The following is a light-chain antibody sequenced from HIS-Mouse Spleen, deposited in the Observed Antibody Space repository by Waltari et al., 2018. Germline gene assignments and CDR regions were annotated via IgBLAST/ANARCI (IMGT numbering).Light chain of an antibody. J-gene: IGLJ3*02. Sequence: QSALTQPASVSGSPGQSITISCTGTSSDVGSYNLVSWYQQHPGKAPKLMVYEGSKRPSGVFNRFFGSKSANTASLTISGLQAEDEADYYCCSYAGSSTWVFGGETKLTVL. CDR2: EGS. CDR3: CSYAGSSTWV. CDR1: SSDVGSYNL. V-gene: IGLV2-23*01.